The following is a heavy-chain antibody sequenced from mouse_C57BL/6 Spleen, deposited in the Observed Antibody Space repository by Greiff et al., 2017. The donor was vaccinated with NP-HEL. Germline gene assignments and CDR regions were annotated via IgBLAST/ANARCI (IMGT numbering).Heavy chain of an antibody. J-gene: IGHJ4*01. V-gene: IGHV1-81*01. CDR3: ARDDYGDQPYYAMDY. CDR2: IYPRSGNT. CDR1: GYTFTSYG. Sequence: VQLQQSGAELARPGASVKLSCKASGYTFTSYGISWVKQRTGQGLEWIGEIYPRSGNTYYNEKFKGKATLTADKSSSTAYMELRSLTSEAAAVYFCARDDYGDQPYYAMDYWGKGTSVTVSS. D-gene: IGHD2-13*01.